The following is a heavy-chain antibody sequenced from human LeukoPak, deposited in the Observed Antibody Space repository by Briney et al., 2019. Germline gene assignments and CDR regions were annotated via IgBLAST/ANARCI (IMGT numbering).Heavy chain of an antibody. CDR2: MNPKSGNT. V-gene: IGHV1-8*01. J-gene: IGHJ4*02. CDR1: GYTLTSYD. Sequence: GASVKVSCKTSGYTLTSYDINWVRQATGQGLEWMGWMNPKSGNTGSAQRFQGRVTMTRDTSISTAYMELSSLRSEDTAVYYCARVWGAIDYWGQGTLVTVSS. CDR3: ARVWGAIDY. D-gene: IGHD1-26*01.